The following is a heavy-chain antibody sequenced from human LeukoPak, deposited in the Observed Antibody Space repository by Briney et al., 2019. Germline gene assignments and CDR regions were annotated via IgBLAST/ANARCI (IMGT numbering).Heavy chain of an antibody. D-gene: IGHD2-15*01. CDR2: IYYSGVT. J-gene: IGHJ5*02. Sequence: SETLSLTCAVSGDSITSSSHYWGWIRQPPVKTLEWIASIYYSGVTYYNPSLKSRVTVSVDTSKNQFSLNLSSVTDADTAMYYCARFTRGLNWFDTWGQGTLVTVSS. CDR3: ARFTRGLNWFDT. V-gene: IGHV4-39*01. CDR1: GDSITSSSHY.